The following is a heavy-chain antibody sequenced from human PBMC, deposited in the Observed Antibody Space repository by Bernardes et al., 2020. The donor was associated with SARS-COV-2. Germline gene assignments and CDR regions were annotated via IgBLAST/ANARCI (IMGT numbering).Heavy chain of an antibody. V-gene: IGHV4-59*01. CDR1: GGSIGSYY. CDR2: IYYSGTT. Sequence: SETLSHTCTVSGGSIGSYYWAWIRQPPGKGLEWIGYIYYSGTTNYNPSLKSRVTISVDRSQNQFSLNLSSVTPADTAVYYCARDLSHLVRRGFDLWGRGTLVTVSS. J-gene: IGHJ2*01. D-gene: IGHD3-10*01. CDR3: ARDLSHLVRRGFDL.